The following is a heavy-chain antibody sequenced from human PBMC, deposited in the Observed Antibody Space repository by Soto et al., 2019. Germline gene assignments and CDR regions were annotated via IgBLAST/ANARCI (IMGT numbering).Heavy chain of an antibody. CDR3: AREYGSSHYFDS. Sequence: PGGSLRLSCAASGFTFSDYSISWIRQAPGKGLEWVSYITTGSSTYTNYADSVKGRFTIARDNTKKSLYLQMGSLRDEDAAVYYCAREYGSSHYFDSWGQGTLVTVSS. CDR1: GFTFSDYS. CDR2: ITTGSSTYT. D-gene: IGHD6-6*01. V-gene: IGHV3-11*06. J-gene: IGHJ4*02.